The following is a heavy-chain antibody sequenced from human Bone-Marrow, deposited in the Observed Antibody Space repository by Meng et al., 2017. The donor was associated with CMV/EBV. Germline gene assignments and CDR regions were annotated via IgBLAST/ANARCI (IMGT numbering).Heavy chain of an antibody. CDR3: ARAQAVAGRFCVY. J-gene: IGHJ4*02. V-gene: IGHV4-34*01. CDR2: INHSGST. Sequence: QVPLQQWGAGLLKPSETPSLTCAGYGGSFSGYYWSWIRQTPGKGLEWIGEINHSGSTNYNPSLKSRVTISVDTSKNQFSLKLSSVTAADTAVYYCARAQAVAGRFCVYWGQGTLVTVSS. CDR1: GGSFSGYY. D-gene: IGHD6-19*01.